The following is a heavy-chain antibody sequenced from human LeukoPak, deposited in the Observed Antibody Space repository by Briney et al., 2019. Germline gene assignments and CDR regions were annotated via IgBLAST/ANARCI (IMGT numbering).Heavy chain of an antibody. CDR3: ARDSLAEYYDIFTGYSYFDY. CDR2: IYTSGST. D-gene: IGHD3-9*01. Sequence: SETLSLTCTVSGGSISSYYWSWIRQPAAKGLEWIGRIYTSGSTNYNPSLKSRVTMSVDTSKNQFSLKLSSVTAADTAVYYCARDSLAEYYDIFTGYSYFDYCGQGTLVTLSS. V-gene: IGHV4-4*07. CDR1: GGSISSYY. J-gene: IGHJ4*02.